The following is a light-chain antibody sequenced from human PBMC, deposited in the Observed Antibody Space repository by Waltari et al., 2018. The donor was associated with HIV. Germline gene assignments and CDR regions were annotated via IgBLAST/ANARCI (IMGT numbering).Light chain of an antibody. J-gene: IGLJ1*01. CDR3: QAWDTYTYV. CDR1: QLGDKY. CDR2: QDT. Sequence: SYELTQPPSVSVSPGQTASITCSGDQLGDKYASWFQQKPGQSPVLVISQDTKRPSGIPERFSGSNSGNTATLTISGTQALDEADYYCQAWDTYTYVFGTGTKVTVL. V-gene: IGLV3-1*01.